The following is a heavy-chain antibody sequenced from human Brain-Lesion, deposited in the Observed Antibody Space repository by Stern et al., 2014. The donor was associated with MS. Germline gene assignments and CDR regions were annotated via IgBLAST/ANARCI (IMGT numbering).Heavy chain of an antibody. J-gene: IGHJ4*02. D-gene: IGHD1-26*01. CDR2: SDPEDGET. Sequence: QVQLVQSGAEVKKPGASVKVSCKVSGYTLTELSMHWVRQAPRKGLEWMGGSDPEDGETLYAEKFQGRVTMTEDTYTESDYTELSSLRSEDTAVYYCATLSPGAGGNYYRHFDYWGQGALVTVSS. CDR3: ATLSPGAGGNYYRHFDY. CDR1: GYTLTELS. V-gene: IGHV1-24*01.